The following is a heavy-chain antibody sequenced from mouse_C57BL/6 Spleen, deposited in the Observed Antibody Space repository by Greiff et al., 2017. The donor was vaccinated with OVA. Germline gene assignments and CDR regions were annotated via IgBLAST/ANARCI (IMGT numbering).Heavy chain of an antibody. CDR1: GYAFSSSW. J-gene: IGHJ2*01. CDR2: IYPGDGDT. V-gene: IGHV1-82*01. CDR3: AGGSSPLDY. D-gene: IGHD1-1*01. Sequence: VKLQESGPELVKPGASVKISCKASGYAFSSSWMNWVKQRPGKGLEWIGRIYPGDGDTNYNGKFKGKATLTADKSSSTAYMQLSSLTSEDSAVYFCAGGSSPLDYWGQGTTLTVSS.